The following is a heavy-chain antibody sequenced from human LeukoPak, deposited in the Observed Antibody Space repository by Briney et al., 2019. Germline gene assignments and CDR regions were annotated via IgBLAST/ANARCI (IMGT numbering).Heavy chain of an antibody. CDR3: ARDGYYGSGSY. J-gene: IGHJ4*02. Sequence: GGSLRLSYAASGFTVSSNDMSWVRQAPGKGLEWVSAIYSGGSTYYADSVKGRFTISRDNSRNTLYLQMNSLRVEDTAMYHCARDGYYGSGSYWGQGTLVTVSS. D-gene: IGHD3-10*01. CDR1: GFTVSSND. CDR2: IYSGGST. V-gene: IGHV3-53*01.